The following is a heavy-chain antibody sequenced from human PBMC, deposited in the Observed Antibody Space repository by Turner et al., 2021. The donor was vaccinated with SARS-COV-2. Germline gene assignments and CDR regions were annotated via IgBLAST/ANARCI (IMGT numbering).Heavy chain of an antibody. V-gene: IGHV3-23*01. CDR1: GFTFSSYA. CDR2: ISGSGVST. CDR3: AKGEGYGSGAFDI. D-gene: IGHD3-10*01. J-gene: IGHJ3*02. Sequence: EVQLLESGGGLVQPGGSLILSCAASGFTFSSYAMSWVRQAPGKGLEWVSAISGSGVSTYYADSVKGRFTISRDNSKNTLYLQMNSLRAEDTAVYYCAKGEGYGSGAFDIWGQGTMVTVSS.